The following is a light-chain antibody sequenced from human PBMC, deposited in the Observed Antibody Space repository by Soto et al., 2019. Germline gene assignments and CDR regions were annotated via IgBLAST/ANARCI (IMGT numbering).Light chain of an antibody. CDR2: AAS. J-gene: IGKJ3*01. Sequence: DIQMTQSPTSLSASVGDRVTITCRASQGIRNFVAWYQQKPGKAPKLLIYAASTLQSGVPSRFSGSGSGTDFTLTITSLQPEDVATYSSQKYSSVPVFGPGTKVEI. CDR1: QGIRNF. CDR3: QKYSSVPV. V-gene: IGKV1-27*01.